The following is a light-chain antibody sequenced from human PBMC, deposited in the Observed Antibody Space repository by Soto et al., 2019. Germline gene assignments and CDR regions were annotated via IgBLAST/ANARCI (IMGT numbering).Light chain of an antibody. J-gene: IGKJ4*01. V-gene: IGKV3-11*01. CDR2: DAS. Sequence: ELVLTQSPATQSLSPGERATLSCRASQSVSSYSAWYQQKPGQAPRLLIYDASNRATGIPARFSGSGSGTDFALTISSLEPEDFAVYYCQQRSNWPSTFGGGTKVEIK. CDR3: QQRSNWPST. CDR1: QSVSSY.